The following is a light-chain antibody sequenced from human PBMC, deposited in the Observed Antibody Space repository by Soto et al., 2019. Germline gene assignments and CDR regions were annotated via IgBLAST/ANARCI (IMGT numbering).Light chain of an antibody. Sequence: EIVLTQSPATLSLSPGERATLSCRASQSVSSYLAWYQQKPGQAPRLLIYDASNRATGIPARFRGSGSGTDFTLTISSREPEDFAVYYCQQRSNWPGTFGGGTKVEIK. CDR1: QSVSSY. J-gene: IGKJ4*01. V-gene: IGKV3-11*01. CDR3: QQRSNWPGT. CDR2: DAS.